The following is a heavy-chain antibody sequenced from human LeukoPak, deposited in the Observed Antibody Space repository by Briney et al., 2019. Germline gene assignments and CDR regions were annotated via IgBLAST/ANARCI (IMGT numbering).Heavy chain of an antibody. J-gene: IGHJ4*02. CDR1: GGSISSYY. CDR3: ARGLGTYYYGSGSYWNDY. Sequence: SETLSLTCTVSGGSISSYYWSWIRQPPGKGLEWIGEINHSGSTNYNPSLKSRVTISVDTSKNQFSLKLSSVTAADTAVYYCARGLGTYYYGSGSYWNDYWGQGTLVTVSS. V-gene: IGHV4-34*01. D-gene: IGHD3-10*01. CDR2: INHSGST.